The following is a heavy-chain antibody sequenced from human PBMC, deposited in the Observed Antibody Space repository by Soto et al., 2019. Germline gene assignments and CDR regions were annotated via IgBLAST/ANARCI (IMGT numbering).Heavy chain of an antibody. CDR3: AKDGYYYDSSGYPGY. V-gene: IGHV3-30*18. CDR2: TSYDGSNK. Sequence: QVQLVESGGGVVQPGRSLRLSCAASGFTFSSYGMHWVRQAPGKGLEWVAVTSYDGSNKYYADSVKGRFTISRDNSKNTLYLQMNSLRAEDTAVYYCAKDGYYYDSSGYPGYWGQGTLVTVSS. CDR1: GFTFSSYG. D-gene: IGHD3-22*01. J-gene: IGHJ4*02.